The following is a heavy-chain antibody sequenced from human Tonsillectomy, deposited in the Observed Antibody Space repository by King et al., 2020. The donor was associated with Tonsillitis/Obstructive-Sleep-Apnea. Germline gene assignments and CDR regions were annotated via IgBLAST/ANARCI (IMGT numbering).Heavy chain of an antibody. CDR1: GASISSDGYY. CDR2: IYNSGST. CDR3: ARMTTGTTHSFYFDS. J-gene: IGHJ4*02. D-gene: IGHD4-17*01. Sequence: PLQESGPGLVKPSQTLSLTCTVSGASISSDGYYWSWVRQHPRQGLEWIGNIYNSGSTYYNPSLKSLVTMSVDTSKNQFSLRLTSVTAADTAMYYCARMTTGTTHSFYFDSWGQGTLVTVSS. V-gene: IGHV4-31*01.